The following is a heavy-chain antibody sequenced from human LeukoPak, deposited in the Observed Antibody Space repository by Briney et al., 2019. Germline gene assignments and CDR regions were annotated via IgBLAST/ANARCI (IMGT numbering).Heavy chain of an antibody. CDR3: ARANGIAARLPYYYGMDV. Sequence: PSETLALIRTVSGGSISSYYWSWIRQPPGKGLEWIGYIYYSGSTNYNPSLKSRVTISVDTSKNQFSLKLSSVTAADTAVYYCARANGIAARLPYYYGMDVWGQGTAVTVSS. V-gene: IGHV4-59*01. D-gene: IGHD6-6*01. CDR2: IYYSGST. CDR1: GGSISSYY. J-gene: IGHJ6*02.